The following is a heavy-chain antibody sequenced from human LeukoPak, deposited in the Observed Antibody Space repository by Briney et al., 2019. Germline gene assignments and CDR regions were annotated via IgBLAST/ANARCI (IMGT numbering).Heavy chain of an antibody. V-gene: IGHV4-31*03. CDR1: GGSIRSGDYY. CDR2: IYYSGST. Sequence: SETLSLTCTVSGGSIRSGDYYWSWIRQHPGKGLEWIGYIYYSGSTYYNPSLKSRVSISVDTSKNHFSLKLSSVTAADTAVYYCVRDRVGTTGVPYFDFWGQGTLVTVSS. J-gene: IGHJ4*01. D-gene: IGHD1-26*01. CDR3: VRDRVGTTGVPYFDF.